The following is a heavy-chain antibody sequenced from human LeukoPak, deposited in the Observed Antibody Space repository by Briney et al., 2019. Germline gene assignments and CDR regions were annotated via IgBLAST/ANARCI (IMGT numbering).Heavy chain of an antibody. CDR2: INPSGGST. D-gene: IGHD3-22*01. J-gene: IGHJ4*02. CDR3: ARFHDSSGYFYGGSYFDY. V-gene: IGHV1-46*01. Sequence: GASVKVSCKASGYTFTSYYMHWVRQAPGQGLEWMGIINPSGGSTSYAQKFQGRVTMTRDMSTSTVYMELSSLGAEDTAGYYCARFHDSSGYFYGGSYFDYWGQGTLVTVSS. CDR1: GYTFTSYY.